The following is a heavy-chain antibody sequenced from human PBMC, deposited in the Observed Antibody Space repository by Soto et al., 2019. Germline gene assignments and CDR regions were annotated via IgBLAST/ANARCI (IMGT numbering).Heavy chain of an antibody. V-gene: IGHV1-46*01. D-gene: IGHD2-15*01. J-gene: IGHJ6*02. CDR2: IDPSSGTT. CDR1: GYSFSNFY. CDR3: ARGAVVVPNGLIAGMDV. Sequence: GASVKVSCKSSGYSFSNFYVHWVRQAPGQGLEWMGIIDPSSGTTSYTQKFQERVTMTRDTSMSTVYMELSRLRSEDTAVYYCARGAVVVPNGLIAGMDVWGQGTTVTVSS.